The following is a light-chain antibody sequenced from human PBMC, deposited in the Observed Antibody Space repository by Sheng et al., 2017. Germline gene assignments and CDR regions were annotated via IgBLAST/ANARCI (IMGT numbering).Light chain of an antibody. Sequence: QSALTQPASVSGSPGQSITISCTGTSSDVGSYNLVSWYQQHPGKAPKFMIYEVSKRPSGVSDRFSGSKSGNTASLTISGLQAEDEADYYCCSYAGSGSVFRTGTKVTVL. CDR1: SSDVGSYNL. CDR3: CSYAGSGSV. J-gene: IGLJ1*01. CDR2: EVS. V-gene: IGLV2-23*02.